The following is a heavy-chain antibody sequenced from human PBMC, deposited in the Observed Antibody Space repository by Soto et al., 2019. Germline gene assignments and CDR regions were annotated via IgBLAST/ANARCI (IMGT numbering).Heavy chain of an antibody. D-gene: IGHD5-12*01. CDR1: GFTFGSYG. V-gene: IGHV3-30*18. Sequence: QVQLVESGGGVVQPGRSLRLSCAASGFTFGSYGMHWVRQAPGKGLEWVAGISYDGSNKYYADSVKGRFTISRDNSKTTLYLQMNRLRAEDTAVYYCAKAVEMATIRRGFDYWGQGTLVTVSS. CDR3: AKAVEMATIRRGFDY. J-gene: IGHJ4*02. CDR2: ISYDGSNK.